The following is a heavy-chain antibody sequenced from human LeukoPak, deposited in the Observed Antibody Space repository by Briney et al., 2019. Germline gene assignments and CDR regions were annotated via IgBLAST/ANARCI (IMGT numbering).Heavy chain of an antibody. CDR2: IYYSGST. CDR3: ARRGWLAQFDY. D-gene: IGHD5-12*01. Sequence: SETLSLTCIVSGGSISSSSYYWGWIRQPPGRGLEWIGSIYYSGSTYYNPSLKSRVTISVDTSKNQFSLKLSSVTAADTAVYYCARRGWLAQFDYWGQGTLVTVSS. V-gene: IGHV4-39*01. J-gene: IGHJ4*02. CDR1: GGSISSSSYY.